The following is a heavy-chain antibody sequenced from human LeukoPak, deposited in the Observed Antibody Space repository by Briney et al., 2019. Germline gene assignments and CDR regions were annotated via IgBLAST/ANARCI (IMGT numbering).Heavy chain of an antibody. V-gene: IGHV4-39*01. D-gene: IGHD4-11*01. CDR2: IYYSGST. Sequence: PSETLSLTCTVSGGSISSSSYYWGWIRQPPGKGLEWIGSIYYSGSTYYNPSLKSRVTISVDTSKNQFSLKLSSVTAADTAAYYCARSDYSLVLIDYWGQGTLVTVSS. CDR3: ARSDYSLVLIDY. J-gene: IGHJ4*02. CDR1: GGSISSSSYY.